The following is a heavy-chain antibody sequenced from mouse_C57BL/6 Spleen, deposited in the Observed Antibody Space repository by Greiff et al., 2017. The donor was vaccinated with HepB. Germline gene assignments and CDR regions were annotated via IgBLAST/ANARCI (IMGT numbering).Heavy chain of an antibody. Sequence: VQLKESGPELVKPGASVKIPCKASGYTFTDYNMDWVKQSHGKSLEWIGDINPNNGGTIYNQKFKGKATLTVDKSSSTAYMELRSLTSEDTAVYYCARSLTTVPYWGQGTTLTVSS. CDR2: INPNNGGT. J-gene: IGHJ2*01. D-gene: IGHD1-1*01. CDR1: GYTFTDYN. V-gene: IGHV1-18*01. CDR3: ARSLTTVPY.